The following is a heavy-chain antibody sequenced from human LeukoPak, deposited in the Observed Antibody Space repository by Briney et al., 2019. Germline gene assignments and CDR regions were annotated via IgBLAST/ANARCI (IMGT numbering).Heavy chain of an antibody. V-gene: IGHV4-61*05. CDR3: ARAYASPTSRIMITFGGVIGG. CDR2: IYYSGST. Sequence: SDTLSLTCTVSGGSISSSSYYWSWLRQPPGKGLEWSGYIYYSGSTNYNPSLKSRVTISVDKSKSQFSLKLSSVTAADTAVYYCARAYASPTSRIMITFGGVIGGWGQGTLVTVSS. CDR1: GGSISSSSYY. D-gene: IGHD3-16*02. J-gene: IGHJ4*02.